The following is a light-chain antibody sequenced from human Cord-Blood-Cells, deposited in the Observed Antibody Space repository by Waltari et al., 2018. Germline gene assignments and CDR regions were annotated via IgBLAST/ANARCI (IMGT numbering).Light chain of an antibody. CDR2: RNN. CDR3: AAWDDSLSGRV. V-gene: IGLV1-47*01. Sequence: QSVLTQPPSASGTPGQRATIPCSGSSSNIGTNYLYWYQQLPGTAPKLLIYRNNQRPSGVPDRFSGSKSGTSASLAISGLRSEDEADYYCAAWDDSLSGRVFGGGTKLTVL. CDR1: SSNIGTNY. J-gene: IGLJ3*02.